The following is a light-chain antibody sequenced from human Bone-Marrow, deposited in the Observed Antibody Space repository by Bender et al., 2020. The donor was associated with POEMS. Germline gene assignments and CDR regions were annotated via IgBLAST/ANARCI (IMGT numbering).Light chain of an antibody. Sequence: QSVLTQPPSASGTPGQSVTISCSGTSSNFGNNAANWYQHVPGTAPKLLISSNNQRPSGVPDRFSASPSGTSASLAISGLHSDDEADYYCSTWEDSLNGWVFGGGTKLTVL. CDR3: STWEDSLNGWV. V-gene: IGLV1-44*01. J-gene: IGLJ3*02. CDR2: SNN. CDR1: SSNFGNNA.